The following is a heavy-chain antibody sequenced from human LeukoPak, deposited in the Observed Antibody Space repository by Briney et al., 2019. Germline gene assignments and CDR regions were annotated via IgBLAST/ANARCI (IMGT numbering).Heavy chain of an antibody. V-gene: IGHV3-48*03. J-gene: IGHJ6*03. Sequence: GGSLRLSCAASGFTFSSYEMNRVRQAPGKGLEWVSYISSSGSTIYYADSVKGRFTISRDNAKNSLYLQMNSLRAEDTAVYYCARVTYYYMDVWGKGTTVTISS. CDR1: GFTFSSYE. CDR2: ISSSGSTI. CDR3: ARVTYYYMDV.